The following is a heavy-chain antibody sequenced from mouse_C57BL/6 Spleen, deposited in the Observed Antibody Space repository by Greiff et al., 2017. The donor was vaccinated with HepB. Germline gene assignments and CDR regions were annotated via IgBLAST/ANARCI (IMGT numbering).Heavy chain of an antibody. J-gene: IGHJ3*01. V-gene: IGHV5-17*01. Sequence: EVKVVESGGGLVKPGGSLKLSCAASGFTFSDYGMHWVRQAPEKGLEWVAYISSGSSTIYYADTVKGRFTISRDNAKNTLFLQMTSLRSEDTARYYCARPRHYYGSSPFAYWGQGTLVTVSA. CDR1: GFTFSDYG. CDR2: ISSGSSTI. D-gene: IGHD1-1*01. CDR3: ARPRHYYGSSPFAY.